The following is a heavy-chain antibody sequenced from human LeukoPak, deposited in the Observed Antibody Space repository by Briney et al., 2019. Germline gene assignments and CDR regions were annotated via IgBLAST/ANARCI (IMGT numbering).Heavy chain of an antibody. V-gene: IGHV1-2*06. Sequence: AAAKVSCKPSGYTFTGNYLHWGRHAPGQAVERLGRMILNTGATAYEQNYQGRVAMSRDTSIDTAYMDLSSLTSDDTAVYYCARDRVGSGWPRPWYFEFWGQGTLVTVSS. D-gene: IGHD6-19*01. CDR2: MILNTGAT. CDR1: GYTFTGNY. CDR3: ARDRVGSGWPRPWYFEF. J-gene: IGHJ4*02.